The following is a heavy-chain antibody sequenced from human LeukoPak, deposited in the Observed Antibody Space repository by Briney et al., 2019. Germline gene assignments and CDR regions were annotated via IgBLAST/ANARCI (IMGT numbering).Heavy chain of an antibody. V-gene: IGHV3-48*04. Sequence: PGGSLRLSCAAPGFTFSDYAMNWVRQAPGKGLEWVSYISTSSTTIYYADSVKGRFTISRDNARNSLYLQMNSLRAEDTAVYYCARGPYTNGHYFDYWGQGTLVTVSS. CDR2: ISTSSTTI. CDR1: GFTFSDYA. J-gene: IGHJ4*02. CDR3: ARGPYTNGHYFDY. D-gene: IGHD6-19*01.